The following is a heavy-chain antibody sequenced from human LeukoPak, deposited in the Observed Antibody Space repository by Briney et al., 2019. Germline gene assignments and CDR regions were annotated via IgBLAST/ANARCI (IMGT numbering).Heavy chain of an antibody. D-gene: IGHD3-10*01. Sequence: ASVKVSCKASGYTFTGYYIHWIRQVPGQGLEWMGWIKPNSGDTNYAQSFQGRVTMTRDTSISTAYMELSRLRSDDTAVYYCARAGYGSGSHDAFDIWGQGTMVTVSS. V-gene: IGHV1-2*02. CDR3: ARAGYGSGSHDAFDI. CDR2: IKPNSGDT. CDR1: GYTFTGYY. J-gene: IGHJ3*02.